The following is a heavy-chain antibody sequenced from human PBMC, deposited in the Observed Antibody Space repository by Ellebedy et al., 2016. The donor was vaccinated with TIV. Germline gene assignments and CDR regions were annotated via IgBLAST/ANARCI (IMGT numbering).Heavy chain of an antibody. Sequence: GGSLRLSCAASGFTFNNYAMSWVRQAPGKGLEWVSVISGRSGSTYYADSVKGRFIIYRDNAKNTVYLQMNSLRVDDTAVYYCVKDFSGGREYWGQGTLVTVSS. CDR1: GFTFNNYA. D-gene: IGHD2-15*01. V-gene: IGHV3-23*01. CDR2: ISGRSGST. CDR3: VKDFSGGREY. J-gene: IGHJ4*02.